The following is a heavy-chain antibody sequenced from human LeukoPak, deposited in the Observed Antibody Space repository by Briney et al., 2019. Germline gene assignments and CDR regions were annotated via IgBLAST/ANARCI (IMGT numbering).Heavy chain of an antibody. CDR2: ISYDGSNK. V-gene: IGHV3-30*18. J-gene: IGHJ4*02. Sequence: GGSLRLSCAASGFTFSSYGMHWVRQAPGKGLECVAVISYDGSNKYYADSVKGRFTISRDNSKNTLYLQMNSLRAEDTAVYYCANLCTSCHVSDDYFDYWGQGTLVTVSS. CDR1: GFTFSSYG. CDR3: ANLCTSCHVSDDYFDY. D-gene: IGHD2-2*01.